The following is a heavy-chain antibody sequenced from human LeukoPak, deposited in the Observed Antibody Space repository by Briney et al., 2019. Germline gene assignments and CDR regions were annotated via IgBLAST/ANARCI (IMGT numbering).Heavy chain of an antibody. Sequence: PSGTLSLTCAVSGGSISSSNWWSWVRQPPGKGLEWIGEIYHSGSTYYNPSLKSRVTISVDTSKNQFSLKLSSVTAADTAVYYCARWRVVDTAMVDQNNWFDPWGQGTLVTVSS. CDR1: GGSISSSNW. D-gene: IGHD5-18*01. J-gene: IGHJ5*02. CDR3: ARWRVVDTAMVDQNNWFDP. CDR2: IYHSGST. V-gene: IGHV4-4*02.